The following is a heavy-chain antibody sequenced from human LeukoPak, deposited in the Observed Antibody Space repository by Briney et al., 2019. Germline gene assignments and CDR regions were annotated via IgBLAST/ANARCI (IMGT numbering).Heavy chain of an antibody. CDR1: GGSISNYY. V-gene: IGHV4-59*01. CDR3: TTDGRSWFDP. J-gene: IGHJ5*02. D-gene: IGHD3-10*01. Sequence: SETLSLTCTVSGGSISNYYWNWIRQPPGKGLEWIGYVSYSGSTNYNPSLKSRVTISVDTSKNQFSLKLSSVTAADTAVYYCTTDGRSWFDPWGQGTLVTVSS. CDR2: VSYSGST.